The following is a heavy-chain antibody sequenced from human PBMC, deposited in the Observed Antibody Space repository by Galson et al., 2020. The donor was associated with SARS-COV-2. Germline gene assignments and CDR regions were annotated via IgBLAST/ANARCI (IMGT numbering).Heavy chain of an antibody. D-gene: IGHD1-26*01. CDR1: GDSISSSSYY. J-gene: IGHJ3*02. Sequence: SETLSLTCIVSGDSISSSSYYWAWIRQPPGKGLAWIGSFYYSGRSYYNPSLKSRVTISVDASKNQFSLQLNSVTAADTAVYLCARQGNSGRAFDIWGQGTMVTVSS. CDR3: ARQGNSGRAFDI. V-gene: IGHV4-39*01. CDR2: FYYSGRS.